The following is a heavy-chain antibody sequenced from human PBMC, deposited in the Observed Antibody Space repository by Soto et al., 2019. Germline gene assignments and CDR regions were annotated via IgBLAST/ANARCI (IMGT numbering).Heavy chain of an antibody. CDR2: INAGNGNT. V-gene: IGHV1-3*01. J-gene: IGHJ6*02. CDR3: AGSPGEITPTYYYYGMDV. D-gene: IGHD3-10*01. Sequence: ASVKVSCKASGYTFTSYGISWVRQAPGQRLEWMGWINAGNGNTKYSQKFQGRVTITRDTSASTAYMELSSLRSEDTAVYYCAGSPGEITPTYYYYGMDVWGQGTTVTVSS. CDR1: GYTFTSYG.